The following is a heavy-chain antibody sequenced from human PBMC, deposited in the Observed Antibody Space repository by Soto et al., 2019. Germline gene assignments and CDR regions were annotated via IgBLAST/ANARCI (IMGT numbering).Heavy chain of an antibody. CDR2: INPSGGST. V-gene: IGHV1-46*01. Sequence: GASVKVSCKASGYTFTSYYMHWVRQAPGQGLEWMGIINPSGGSTSYAQKFQGRITMTRDTSTSTVYMELSSLRSEDTAVYYCARDRSAGTQNYYDSPGPEAFDIWGQGKMVTVSS. J-gene: IGHJ3*02. CDR1: GYTFTSYY. CDR3: ARDRSAGTQNYYDSPGPEAFDI. D-gene: IGHD3-22*01.